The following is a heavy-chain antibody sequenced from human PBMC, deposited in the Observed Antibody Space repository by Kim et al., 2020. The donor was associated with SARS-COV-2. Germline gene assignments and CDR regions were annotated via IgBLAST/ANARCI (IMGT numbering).Heavy chain of an antibody. CDR3: ARDSGYYYGSGSYDY. Sequence: QKLQGRVTMTTDTSTSTAYMELRSLRSDDTAVYYCARDSGYYYGSGSYDYWGQGTLVTVSS. J-gene: IGHJ4*02. D-gene: IGHD3-10*01. V-gene: IGHV1-18*01.